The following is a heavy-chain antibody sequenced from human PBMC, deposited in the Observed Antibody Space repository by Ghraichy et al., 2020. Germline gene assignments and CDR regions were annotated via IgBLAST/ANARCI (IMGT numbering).Heavy chain of an antibody. CDR2: INHSGST. V-gene: IGHV4-34*01. CDR1: GGSFSGYY. D-gene: IGHD2-2*01. CDR3: AARFVVVPAARRKRWFDP. J-gene: IGHJ5*02. Sequence: SETLSLTCAVYGGSFSGYYWSWIRQPPGKGLEWIGEINHSGSTNYNPSLKSRVTISVDTSKNQFSLKLSSVTAADTAVYYCAARFVVVPAARRKRWFDPWGQGTLVTVSS.